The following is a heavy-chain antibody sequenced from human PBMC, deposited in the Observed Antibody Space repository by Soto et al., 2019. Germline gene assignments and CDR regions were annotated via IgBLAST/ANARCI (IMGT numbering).Heavy chain of an antibody. J-gene: IGHJ4*02. Sequence: GGSLRLSCAASGYTFRSYWLSWVRQAPGKGLEWVANINQDGSEKYYVDSVKGRFTISRDNAKNSLYLQMNSLRAEDTAVYYCARDRMAARPPTRYFDYWGQGTQVTVSS. CDR3: ARDRMAARPPTRYFDY. CDR2: INQDGSEK. V-gene: IGHV3-7*01. D-gene: IGHD6-6*01. CDR1: GYTFRSYW.